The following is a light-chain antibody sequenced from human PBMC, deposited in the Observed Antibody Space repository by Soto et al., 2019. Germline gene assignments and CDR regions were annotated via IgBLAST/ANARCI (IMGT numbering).Light chain of an antibody. J-gene: IGKJ4*01. CDR1: QSISTY. CDR2: AAS. CDR3: QQSDDSALT. V-gene: IGKV1-39*01. Sequence: DIQMTQSPSSLSAFIGDRVTITCRASQSISTYINWYQQKPGNAPRVLIYAASRLESGVPSRINVSGSGTDFILTIISFQPKDLGTYYCQQSDDSALTFGGGTKVDIK.